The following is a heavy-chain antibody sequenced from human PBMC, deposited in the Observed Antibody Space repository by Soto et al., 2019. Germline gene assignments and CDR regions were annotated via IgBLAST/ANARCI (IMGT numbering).Heavy chain of an antibody. CDR1: GFPFITYA. CDR3: ANESTSTSGWYDLDD. V-gene: IGHV3-23*01. CDR2: INDSGGST. Sequence: GESLILSRASSGFPFITYAMGWVRQAPGEGMEWVSVINDSGGSTYYADSVKGRLTISRDNSKNTLYLQMSSQRAEDTAVYYCANESTSTSGWYDLDDWGQGSPVTVSS. D-gene: IGHD6-19*01. J-gene: IGHJ4*02.